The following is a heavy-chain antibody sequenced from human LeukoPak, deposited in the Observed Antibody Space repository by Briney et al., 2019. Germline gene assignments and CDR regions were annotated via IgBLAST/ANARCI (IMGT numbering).Heavy chain of an antibody. Sequence: PGGSLRLSCAASGFTFTGYSMSWVRQAPGKGLEWVSAISGSGGSTYYADSVKGRFTISRDNSKNTLYLQMNSLRAEDTAVYYCARGPFGEFDYWGQGTLVTVSS. V-gene: IGHV3-23*01. CDR1: GFTFTGYS. J-gene: IGHJ4*02. D-gene: IGHD3-10*01. CDR2: ISGSGGST. CDR3: ARGPFGEFDY.